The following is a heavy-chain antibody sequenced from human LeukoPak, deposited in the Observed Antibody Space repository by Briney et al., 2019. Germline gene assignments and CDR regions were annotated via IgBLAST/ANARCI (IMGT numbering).Heavy chain of an antibody. Sequence: GGSVRPSCAASGFDFSNYYMSWVRQAPGKGLEWLANIKYDGTDNYYVDSVKGRFTISRDNAKNSLYLQMSSLRAEDTSGYYCTIDEGATVATYRFDFWGQGTLVTVS. D-gene: IGHD4-23*01. J-gene: IGHJ4*02. V-gene: IGHV3-7*01. CDR2: IKYDGTDN. CDR1: GFDFSNYY. CDR3: TIDEGATVATYRFDF.